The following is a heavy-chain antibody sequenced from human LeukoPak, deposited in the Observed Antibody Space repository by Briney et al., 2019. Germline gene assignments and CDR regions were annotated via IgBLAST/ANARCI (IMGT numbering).Heavy chain of an antibody. Sequence: PGGSLRLSCAASGFTFSSYSMNWVRQAPGKGLEWVANVKPDGNEKYFVDSVKGRFTISRDNAKNSLYLQMNSLRAEDTAVYYCARVGGYCGGDCYSDYFDYWGQGTLVTVSS. D-gene: IGHD2-21*02. V-gene: IGHV3-7*01. J-gene: IGHJ4*02. CDR1: GFTFSSYS. CDR3: ARVGGYCGGDCYSDYFDY. CDR2: VKPDGNEK.